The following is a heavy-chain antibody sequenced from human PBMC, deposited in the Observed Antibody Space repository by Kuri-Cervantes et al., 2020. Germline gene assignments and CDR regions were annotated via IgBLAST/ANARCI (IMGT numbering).Heavy chain of an antibody. CDR2: IRYDGSNK. V-gene: IGHV3-30*02. J-gene: IGHJ4*02. CDR3: ARGTYYDSSGYWY. Sequence: GGSLRLSCAASGFTFSSYGMHWVRQAPGKGLEWVAFIRYDGSNKYYADSVKGRFTISRDNSKNTLYLQMNSLRSEDTAVYYCARGTYYDSSGYWYWGQGTLVTVSS. D-gene: IGHD3-22*01. CDR1: GFTFSSYG.